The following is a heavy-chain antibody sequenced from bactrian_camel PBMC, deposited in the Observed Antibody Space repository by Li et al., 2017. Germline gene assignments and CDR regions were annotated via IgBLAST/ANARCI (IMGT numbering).Heavy chain of an antibody. V-gene: IGHV3S31*01. J-gene: IGHJ4*01. D-gene: IGHD6*01. CDR3: AKGPAGWSD. CDR2: INSGGDST. CDR1: GFTFRASA. Sequence: VQLVESGGGLVQPGGSLRLSCAASGFTFRASAMSWVHQAPGKGLEWVSGINSGGDSTHYSDSVKGRFAISRDNAKNTLYLQLNSLKTEDTAMYYCAKGPAGWSDWGQGTQVTVS.